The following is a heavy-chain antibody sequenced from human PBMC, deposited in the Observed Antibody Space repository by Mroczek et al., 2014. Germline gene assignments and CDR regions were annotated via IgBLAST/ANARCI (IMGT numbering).Heavy chain of an antibody. Sequence: EWGGGRWSSLGGPVRLSCAASGFTVSTNSMSWVRQAPGKGLEWVSVIYSGGTTYYTDSVKGRFTISRDNSKNTLYLQMNSLRAEDTAVYFCARDDGPTDPGWFDPWGQGTLVTVSS. D-gene: IGHD5-24*01. J-gene: IGHJ5*02. CDR1: GFTVSTNS. CDR3: ARDDGPTDPGWFDP. V-gene: IGHV3-66*01. CDR2: IYSGGTT.